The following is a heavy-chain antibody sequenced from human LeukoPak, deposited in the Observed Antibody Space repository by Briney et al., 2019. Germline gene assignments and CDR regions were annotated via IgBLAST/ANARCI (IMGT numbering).Heavy chain of an antibody. CDR3: ARDPRI. Sequence: GGTLRLSCAASGFTFSSYAMSWVRQAPGKGLEWVAFIRYDGSNKYYADSVKGRFTISRDNSKNTLYLQMNSLRAEDTAVYYCARDPRIWGQGTMVTVSS. J-gene: IGHJ3*02. V-gene: IGHV3-30*02. CDR1: GFTFSSYA. CDR2: IRYDGSNK.